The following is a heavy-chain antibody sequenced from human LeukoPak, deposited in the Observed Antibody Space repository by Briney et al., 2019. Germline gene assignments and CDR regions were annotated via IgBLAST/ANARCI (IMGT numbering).Heavy chain of an antibody. Sequence: GASVKVSCKASGYTFTGYYMHWVRQAPGQGLEWMGWINPNSGGTNYAQKFQGRVTMTRDTSISTAYMELSRLRSDDTAVHYCARGIGAYYYGMDVWGQGTTVTVSS. CDR2: INPNSGGT. J-gene: IGHJ6*02. V-gene: IGHV1-2*02. CDR1: GYTFTGYY. CDR3: ARGIGAYYYGMDV. D-gene: IGHD1-26*01.